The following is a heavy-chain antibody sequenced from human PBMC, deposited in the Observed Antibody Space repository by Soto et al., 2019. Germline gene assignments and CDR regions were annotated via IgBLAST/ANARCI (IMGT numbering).Heavy chain of an antibody. V-gene: IGHV3-48*01. CDR3: ARDLSWGSNWYYYMDV. CDR1: GFILSDCA. CDR2: ISSSSVI. D-gene: IGHD7-27*01. J-gene: IGHJ6*03. Sequence: EVQLVESGGGLVQPGGSLRLSCATSGFILSDCAMNWVRQAPGKGLEWVSYISSSSVIDYADSVKGRFTVSRDNARNSLYLQKNSLRAEDTAVYYCARDLSWGSNWYYYMDVWGKGTTVTGSS.